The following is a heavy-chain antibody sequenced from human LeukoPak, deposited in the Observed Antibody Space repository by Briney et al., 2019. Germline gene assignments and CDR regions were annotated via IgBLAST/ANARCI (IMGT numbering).Heavy chain of an antibody. V-gene: IGHV4-61*02. D-gene: IGHD1-1*01. Sequence: SETLSLTGTGSGVSISSGSYYWSWIRQPAGKGLEWIGRIYTSGSTNYNPSLKSRVTISVDTSKNQFSLKLSSVTAADTAVYYCASVTDNSEADYWGQGTLVTVSS. CDR2: IYTSGST. J-gene: IGHJ4*02. CDR3: ASVTDNSEADY. CDR1: GVSISSGSYY.